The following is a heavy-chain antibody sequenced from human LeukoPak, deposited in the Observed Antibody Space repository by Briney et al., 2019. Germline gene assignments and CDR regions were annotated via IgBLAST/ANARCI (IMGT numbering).Heavy chain of an antibody. CDR1: GGSISSYY. J-gene: IGHJ5*02. CDR3: ARVERTWFDP. Sequence: PSETLSLTCTVSGGSISSYYWSWIRQPPGKGLEWIGYIYYSGSTSYNPSLKSRVTISVDTSKNQCSLKLSSVTAADPAVYYCARVERTWFDPWGQGTLVTVSS. V-gene: IGHV4-59*01. D-gene: IGHD1-1*01. CDR2: IYYSGST.